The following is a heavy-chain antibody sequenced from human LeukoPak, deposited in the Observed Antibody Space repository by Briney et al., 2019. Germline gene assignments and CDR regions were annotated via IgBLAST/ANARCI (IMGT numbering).Heavy chain of an antibody. D-gene: IGHD4-17*01. CDR2: TSSSGSTI. J-gene: IGHJ6*03. V-gene: IGHV3-48*03. Sequence: PGGSLRLSCAASGFTFSSYEMNWVRQAPGKGLEWVSYTSSSGSTIYYADSVKGRFTISRDNAKNSLYLQMNSLRVEDTAVYYCARDATTELGTVYMDVWGKGTTVTISS. CDR3: ARDATTELGTVYMDV. CDR1: GFTFSSYE.